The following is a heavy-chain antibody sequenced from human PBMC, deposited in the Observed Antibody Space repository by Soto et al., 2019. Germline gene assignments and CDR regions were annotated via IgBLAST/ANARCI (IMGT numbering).Heavy chain of an antibody. J-gene: IGHJ4*02. CDR1: GGSISSYY. V-gene: IGHV4-59*01. CDR2: FYYSGST. D-gene: IGHD3-10*01. Sequence: QVQLQESGPGLVKPSETLSLTCTVSGGSISSYYWSWIRQPPGKGLEWIGYFYYSGSTNYNPSLKGRVTISVDTSKNQFSLKLSSVTAADTAVYYCARARGGYFDYWGQGTLVTVSS. CDR3: ARARGGYFDY.